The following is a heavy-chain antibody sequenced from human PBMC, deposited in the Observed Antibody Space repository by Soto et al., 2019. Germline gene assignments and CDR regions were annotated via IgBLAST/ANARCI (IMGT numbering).Heavy chain of an antibody. J-gene: IGHJ4*02. CDR2: ISRDGSSK. V-gene: IGHV3-30-3*01. CDR1: GFTFSRYA. Sequence: GGSLRLSCAASGFTFSRYAMHWVRQAPGEGLEWVAVISRDGSSKYYGDSVRGRFTVSRDNSNNTLYLSMTSLRPDDTAVFYCARSRNGAVPDSINFWGQGTMVTVYS. D-gene: IGHD2-8*01. CDR3: ARSRNGAVPDSINF.